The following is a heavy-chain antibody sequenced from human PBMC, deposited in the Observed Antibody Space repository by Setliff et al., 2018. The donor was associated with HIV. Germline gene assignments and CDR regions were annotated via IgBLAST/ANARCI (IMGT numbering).Heavy chain of an antibody. V-gene: IGHV1-2*02. CDR2: ISPNNGDT. J-gene: IGHJ3*02. CDR3: ARAINKSFDI. Sequence: ASVKVSCKASGYTFTDYFMHWVRQAPGQGLEWMGWISPNNGDTTIPQRFQGRVTMTSDTSINTAYMELSNLRSDDTAAYYCARAINKSFDIWGQGTMVTVS. CDR1: GYTFTDYF.